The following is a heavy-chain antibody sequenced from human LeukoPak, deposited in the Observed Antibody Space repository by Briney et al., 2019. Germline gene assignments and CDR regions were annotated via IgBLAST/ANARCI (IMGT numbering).Heavy chain of an antibody. CDR1: GGSISSGDYY. D-gene: IGHD6-13*01. CDR2: IYYSGST. CDR3: ARVNSSSWYVGKWFDP. V-gene: IGHV4-30-4*01. J-gene: IGHJ5*02. Sequence: SETLSLTCTVSGGSISSGDYYWSWLRQPPGKGLEWIGYIYYSGSTYYNPSLKSRVTISVDTSKNQFSLKLSSVTAADTAVYYCARVNSSSWYVGKWFDPWGQGTLVTVSS.